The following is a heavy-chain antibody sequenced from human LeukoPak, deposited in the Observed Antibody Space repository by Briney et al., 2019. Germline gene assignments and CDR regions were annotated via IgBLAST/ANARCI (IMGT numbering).Heavy chain of an antibody. D-gene: IGHD4-23*01. Sequence: NPGGSLRLSCAASGFTFSSYSMNWVRQAPGKGLEWVSSISSSSSYIYYADSVKGRFTISRDNAKNPLYLQMNSLRAEDTAVYYCARYGGPRVHDAFDIWGQGTMVTVSS. CDR3: ARYGGPRVHDAFDI. CDR2: ISSSSSYI. CDR1: GFTFSSYS. V-gene: IGHV3-21*01. J-gene: IGHJ3*02.